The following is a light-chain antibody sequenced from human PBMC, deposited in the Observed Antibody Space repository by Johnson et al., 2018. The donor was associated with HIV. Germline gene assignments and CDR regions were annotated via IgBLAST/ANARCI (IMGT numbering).Light chain of an antibody. J-gene: IGLJ1*01. CDR3: GTWDSSLNSYV. CDR1: SSNIGNNY. Sequence: QSVLTQPPSVSAAPGQKVTISCSGSSSNIGNNYVSWYQQLPGTSPKLLIYENKGRPSGIPDRFSGSKFGTSATLDITGLQTGSEGDYYCGTWDSSLNSYVFGTGTKVTVL. CDR2: ENK. V-gene: IGLV1-51*01.